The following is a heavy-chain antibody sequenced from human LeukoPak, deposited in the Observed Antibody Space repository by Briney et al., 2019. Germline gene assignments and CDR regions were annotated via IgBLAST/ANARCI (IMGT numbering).Heavy chain of an antibody. Sequence: GGSLRLSCVASGFTFSNYAMTWVRQAPGKGLEWVSGISSNSYIHYADSVKGRFTVPRDNAENSLYLQMNSLRAEDTAVYYCARLPGYYYYYYYMDVWGKGTTVTVSS. V-gene: IGHV3-21*01. J-gene: IGHJ6*03. CDR1: GFTFSNYA. CDR2: ISSNSYI. CDR3: ARLPGYYYYYYYMDV.